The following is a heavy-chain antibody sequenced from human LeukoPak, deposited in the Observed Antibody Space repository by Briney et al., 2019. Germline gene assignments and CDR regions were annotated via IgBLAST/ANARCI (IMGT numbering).Heavy chain of an antibody. V-gene: IGHV4-34*01. J-gene: IGHJ6*03. D-gene: IGHD5-18*01. Sequence: NTSETLSLTCAVYIDSFTNYYWNWIRQTPGKGLEWIGEVNDSGGTNINPSLRSRVILSVDTSKNQFSLKLISVTAADTAVYYCARHRTGYSYASVFYYYMDVWDKGTTVTVSS. CDR1: IDSFTNYY. CDR3: ARHRTGYSYASVFYYYMDV. CDR2: VNDSGGT.